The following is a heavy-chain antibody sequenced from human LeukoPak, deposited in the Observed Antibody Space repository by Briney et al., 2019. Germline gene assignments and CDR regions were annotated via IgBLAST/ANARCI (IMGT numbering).Heavy chain of an antibody. J-gene: IGHJ4*02. D-gene: IGHD4-11*01. CDR3: ARGTTVRYFDY. Sequence: SETLSLTCTVSGGSISSSSYYWGWIRQPPGKGLEWIGYIYYSGSTNYNPSLKSRVTISEDTSKNQFSLKLSSVTAADTAVYYCARGTTVRYFDYWGQGTLVTVSS. CDR1: GGSISSSSYY. CDR2: IYYSGST. V-gene: IGHV4-61*05.